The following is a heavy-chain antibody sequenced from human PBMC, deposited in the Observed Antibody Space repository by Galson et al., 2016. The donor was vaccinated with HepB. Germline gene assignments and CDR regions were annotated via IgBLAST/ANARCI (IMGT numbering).Heavy chain of an antibody. Sequence: SVKVSCKASGYSFTSYAVHWVRQAPGQGFEWMGWINTDSGNTRYSQTLHGRVTLTRDTSANTVYMDLSSLESEDTAVYYCATSRACCYSFGGGFWGQGTLVTVSS. CDR1: GYSFTSYA. V-gene: IGHV1-3*04. D-gene: IGHD2-15*01. CDR3: ATSRACCYSFGGGF. CDR2: INTDSGNT. J-gene: IGHJ4*02.